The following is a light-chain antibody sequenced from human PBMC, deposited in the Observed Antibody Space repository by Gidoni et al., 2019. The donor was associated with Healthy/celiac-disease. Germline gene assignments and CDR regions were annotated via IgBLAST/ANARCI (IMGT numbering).Light chain of an antibody. CDR2: DAS. Sequence: EIVLTQSPASLSLSPGERATLSCRASQSVSSYLAWYQLQPGQAPRLLIYDASNRATGRPASFCGSGSATTFTLTISSLEPEDFAVYYCRQRSNRRGFTFXPXTKVDIK. CDR1: QSVSSY. CDR3: RQRSNRRGFT. V-gene: IGKV3-11*01. J-gene: IGKJ3*01.